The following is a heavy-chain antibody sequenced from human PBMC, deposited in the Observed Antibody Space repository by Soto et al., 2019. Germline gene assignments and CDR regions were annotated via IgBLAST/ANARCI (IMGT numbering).Heavy chain of an antibody. CDR1: GGSISSGGYY. Sequence: LSETLSLTCTVSGGSISSGGYYWSWIRQHPGKGLEWIGYIYYSGSTYYNPSLKSRVTISVDTSKNQFSLKLSSVTAADTAVYYCASQLNSSSWYIDAFDIWGQGTMVTVSS. CDR3: ASQLNSSSWYIDAFDI. V-gene: IGHV4-31*03. D-gene: IGHD6-13*01. J-gene: IGHJ3*02. CDR2: IYYSGST.